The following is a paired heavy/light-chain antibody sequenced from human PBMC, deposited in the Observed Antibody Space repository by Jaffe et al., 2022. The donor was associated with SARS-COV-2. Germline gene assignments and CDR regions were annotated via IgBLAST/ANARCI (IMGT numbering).Heavy chain of an antibody. J-gene: IGHJ4*02. Sequence: EVRLVESGGGWVQPGGSLRLSCAASGFSFEDFAMHWVRQDPGGGLEWVSAINWNSGNLGYADSVKGRFTISRDNARNSLYLQMSSLTTEDTALYYCVKDGSGWPHYLDFWGQGMPVTVTS. CDR2: INWNSGNL. D-gene: IGHD3-10*01. CDR3: VKDGSGWPHYLDF. CDR1: GFSFEDFA. V-gene: IGHV3-9*01.
Light chain of an antibody. J-gene: IGLJ2*01. V-gene: IGLV1-44*01. Sequence: QSVLTQPPSASGTPGQRVTISCSGSSSNIGSNIVNWYQKLPGMAPKLLIYSNNQRPSGVPDRFSGSKSGTSASLAISGLQSEDEADYYCATWDDSPNDHVVFGGGTKLTVL. CDR3: ATWDDSPNDHVV. CDR1: SSNIGSNI. CDR2: SNN.